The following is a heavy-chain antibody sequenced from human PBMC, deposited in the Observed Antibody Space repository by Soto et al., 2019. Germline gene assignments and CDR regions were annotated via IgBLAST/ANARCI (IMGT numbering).Heavy chain of an antibody. CDR3: ARVFPDCWVEPGVVRGYLDT. J-gene: IGHJ4*02. CDR2: IIPIFGTI. D-gene: IGHD3-10*01. V-gene: IGHV1-69*01. Sequence: QAQLVQSGAEVKEPGSSVKVSCKASEEFFSNYGISWVRQAPGQGLEWMGGIIPIFGTISYAEKFQGRVTITADESTNTVYMQLRSLRSADTAVYYCARVFPDCWVEPGVVRGYLDTWGRGTLVTVSS. CDR1: EEFFSNYG.